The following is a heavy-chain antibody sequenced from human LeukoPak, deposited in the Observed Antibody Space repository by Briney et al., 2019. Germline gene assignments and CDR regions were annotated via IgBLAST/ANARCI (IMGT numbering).Heavy chain of an antibody. Sequence: SETLSLTCAVYGGSFSGYYWSWIRQPPGKGLEWLGEINHSGSTNYNPSLKSRVTISVDTSKNQFSLKLSSVTAADTAVYYCARGHYSSGWYSVYWFDPWGQGTLVTVSS. D-gene: IGHD6-19*01. J-gene: IGHJ5*02. CDR3: ARGHYSSGWYSVYWFDP. CDR1: GGSFSGYY. V-gene: IGHV4-34*01. CDR2: INHSGST.